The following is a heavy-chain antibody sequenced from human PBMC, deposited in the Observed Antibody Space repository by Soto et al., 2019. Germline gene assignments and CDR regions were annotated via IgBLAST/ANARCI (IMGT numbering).Heavy chain of an antibody. Sequence: QVQLQESGPGLVKPSATLSLTCSVSGVSISSYYWAWLRQPAGQGLEWVGPMSTSGTLNYNPSLKSRVTVSIDTFKNEFSLNLRSVTAADTAVYFCVRVINFRGIDVWGQGITVTVS. J-gene: IGHJ6*02. CDR2: MSTSGTL. CDR1: GVSISSYY. V-gene: IGHV4-4*07. CDR3: VRVINFRGIDV.